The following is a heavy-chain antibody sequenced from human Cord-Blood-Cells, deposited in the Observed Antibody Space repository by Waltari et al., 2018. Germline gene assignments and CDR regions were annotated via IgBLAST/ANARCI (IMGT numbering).Heavy chain of an antibody. CDR1: GYSCTSYW. CDR3: ARLGSSWFNWFDP. Sequence: EVQLVQSEAEAQKTGESLKVSCMGSGYSCTSYWMCWESQMPGKGLEWMGIIYPGDSDTRYSPSCQDQVTISADKSISTAYLQWSSLKASDTAMYYCARLGSSWFNWFDPWGQGTLVTVSS. V-gene: IGHV5-51*01. CDR2: IYPGDSDT. J-gene: IGHJ5*02. D-gene: IGHD6-13*01.